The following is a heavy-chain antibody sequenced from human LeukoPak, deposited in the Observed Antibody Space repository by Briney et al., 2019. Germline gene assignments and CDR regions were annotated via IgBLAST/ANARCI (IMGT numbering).Heavy chain of an antibody. D-gene: IGHD3-10*01. V-gene: IGHV1-18*01. CDR3: ARVQSVRFGELLVIVPKWFDP. Sequence: ASVKVSCKASGYTFTSYGISWVRQAPGQGLEWMGWISAYNDNTNYAQNLQGRVTMTTDTSTSTAYMELRSLRADDTAVYYCARVQSVRFGELLVIVPKWFDPWGQGTLVTVSS. J-gene: IGHJ5*02. CDR1: GYTFTSYG. CDR2: ISAYNDNT.